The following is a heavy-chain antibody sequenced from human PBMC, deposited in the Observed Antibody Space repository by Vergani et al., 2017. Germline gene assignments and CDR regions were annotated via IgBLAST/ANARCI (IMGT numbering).Heavy chain of an antibody. V-gene: IGHV1-69*02. CDR3: ASSYVILTGYYFDY. CDR2: IIPILGIA. D-gene: IGHD3-9*01. J-gene: IGHJ4*02. Sequence: QVQLVQSGAEVKKPGSSVKVSCKASGGTFSSYTISWVRQAPGQGLEWMGRIIPILGIANYAQKFQGRVTITADKSTSTAYMELSSLRSEDTAVYYCASSYVILTGYYFDYWGQGTLVTVSS. CDR1: GGTFSSYT.